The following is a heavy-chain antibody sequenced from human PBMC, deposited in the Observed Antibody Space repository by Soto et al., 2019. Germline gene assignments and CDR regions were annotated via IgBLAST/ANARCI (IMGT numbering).Heavy chain of an antibody. CDR2: INHSGST. Sequence: PSETLSLTCAVYGGSFSGYYWSWIRQPPGKGLEWIGEINHSGSTNYNPSLKSRVTISVDTSKNQFSLKLSSVTAADTAVYYCARAGGNRGSGWFDYWGQGTLVTVSS. V-gene: IGHV4-34*01. J-gene: IGHJ4*02. CDR3: ARAGGNRGSGWFDY. D-gene: IGHD6-19*01. CDR1: GGSFSGYY.